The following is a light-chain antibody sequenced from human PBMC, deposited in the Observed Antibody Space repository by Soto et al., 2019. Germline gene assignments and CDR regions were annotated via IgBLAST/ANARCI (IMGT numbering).Light chain of an antibody. Sequence: QSALTQPASVSGSPGQSITVSCTGSRNDVGNYNLVSWYQQSPGKAPKLLIYEDSKRPSGVSNRFSGSKSGDTASLTISGLQTEDEDDYYCCSYTGGTTAYVFGTGTKVTVL. V-gene: IGLV2-23*01. J-gene: IGLJ1*01. CDR3: CSYTGGTTAYV. CDR2: EDS. CDR1: RNDVGNYNL.